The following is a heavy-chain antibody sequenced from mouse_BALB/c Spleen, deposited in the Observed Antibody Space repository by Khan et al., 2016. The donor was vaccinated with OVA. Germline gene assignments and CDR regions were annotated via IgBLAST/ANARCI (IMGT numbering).Heavy chain of an antibody. CDR2: INPSSGYT. Sequence: QVQLKQSGAELARPGASVKMSCKASGYTFTSYTIHWIKQRPGQGLEWIGYINPSSGYTNYNQKFKDKATLTADKSSTTAYMQLSSLTSDDSAVYYCARRGLRWDFDYWGQGTTLTVSS. CDR1: GYTFTSYT. D-gene: IGHD1-1*01. V-gene: IGHV1-4*01. CDR3: ARRGLRWDFDY. J-gene: IGHJ2*01.